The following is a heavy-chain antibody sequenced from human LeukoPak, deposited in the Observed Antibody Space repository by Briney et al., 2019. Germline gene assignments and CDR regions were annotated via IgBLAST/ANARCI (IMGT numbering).Heavy chain of an antibody. Sequence: GESLKISCKGSGCSFTSYWIGWVRQMPGKGLEWMGIIYPGDSDTRYSPSFQGQVTISADKSISTAYLQWSSLKASDTAMYYCARSWTDIVATISFDYWGQGTLVTVSS. J-gene: IGHJ4*02. CDR3: ARSWTDIVATISFDY. CDR1: GCSFTSYW. D-gene: IGHD5-12*01. V-gene: IGHV5-51*01. CDR2: IYPGDSDT.